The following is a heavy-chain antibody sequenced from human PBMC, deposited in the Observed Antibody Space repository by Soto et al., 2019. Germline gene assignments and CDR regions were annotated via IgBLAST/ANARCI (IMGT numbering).Heavy chain of an antibody. D-gene: IGHD2-21*02. V-gene: IGHV4-59*01. CDR2: MYNTGST. Sequence: QVQLQESGPGLVKPSETLSLTCTVSGGSISGYYWSWIRQPPGKGLEWIGYMYNTGSTVYNPSFTIRVTISVDTSKNQFSLKLNSVTAADTAVYYCARDLWGYCGTDCYPLDVWGQGTTVTVSS. CDR1: GGSISGYY. J-gene: IGHJ6*02. CDR3: ARDLWGYCGTDCYPLDV.